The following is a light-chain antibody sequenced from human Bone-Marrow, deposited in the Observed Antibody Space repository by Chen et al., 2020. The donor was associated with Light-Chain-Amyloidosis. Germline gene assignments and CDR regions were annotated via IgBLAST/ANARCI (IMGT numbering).Light chain of an antibody. CDR2: AVS. V-gene: IGLV2-14*01. J-gene: IGLJ1*01. CDR1: SGDVGTYNY. Sequence: QSALTQPASVSGSPGQSITISCTGTSGDVGTYNYASWYQQPPGKAPKVMIYAVSNRPSGVSNRFSGSKSGNTASLTISGLQAEDDADYYCSSFTSSSSYVFGPGTKVTVL. CDR3: SSFTSSSSYV.